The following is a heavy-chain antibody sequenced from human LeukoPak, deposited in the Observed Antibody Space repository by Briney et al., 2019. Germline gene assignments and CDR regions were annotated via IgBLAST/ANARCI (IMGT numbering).Heavy chain of an antibody. D-gene: IGHD6-19*01. CDR1: GFSLSSYN. CDR3: ARDLGWYRVDY. CDR2: MSTDGSYI. Sequence: PGGSLRLSCVASGFSLSSYNMNWVRQAPGKGLEWVSFMSTDGSYIHYADSVKGRFIISRDNAKNSLYLQMNSLRAEDTAVYYCARDLGWYRVDYWGQGTLVTVSS. V-gene: IGHV3-21*01. J-gene: IGHJ4*02.